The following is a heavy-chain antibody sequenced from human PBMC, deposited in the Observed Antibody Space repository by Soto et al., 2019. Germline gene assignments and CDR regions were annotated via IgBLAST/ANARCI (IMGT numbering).Heavy chain of an antibody. J-gene: IGHJ6*02. D-gene: IGHD3-3*01. CDR3: ARDPRPITISPLRGPYYGMDV. Sequence: ASVKVSCKASGYTFTSYDINWVRQATGQGLEWMGIINPSGGSTSYAQKFQGRVTMTRDTSTSTVYMELSSLRSEDTAVYYCARDPRPITISPLRGPYYGMDVWGQGTTVTVSS. CDR2: INPSGGST. V-gene: IGHV1-46*01. CDR1: GYTFTSYD.